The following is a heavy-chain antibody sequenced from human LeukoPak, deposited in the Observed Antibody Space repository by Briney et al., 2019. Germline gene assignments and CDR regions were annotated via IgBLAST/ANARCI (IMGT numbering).Heavy chain of an antibody. Sequence: SETLSLTCTVSGGSISGYYWSWIRQPPGKGLEWIGEVNHSGSTNYNPSLKSRVTVSVDTSKNQFSLKVTSVTAADTAVYYCTREDCSDGSCSHFDYWGQGTLVTVSS. CDR2: VNHSGST. D-gene: IGHD2-15*01. CDR1: GGSISGYY. J-gene: IGHJ4*02. CDR3: TREDCSDGSCSHFDY. V-gene: IGHV4-34*01.